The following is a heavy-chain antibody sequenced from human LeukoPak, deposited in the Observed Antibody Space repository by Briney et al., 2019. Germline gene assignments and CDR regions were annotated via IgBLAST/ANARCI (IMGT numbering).Heavy chain of an antibody. J-gene: IGHJ4*02. Sequence: SETLSLTCTVSGDSIRNYYWSWIRQPPGKGLDWIGYIYYRGNTNYNPSLKSRVIISIDTSRNQFSLKMSSVTAADTAVYFCARDSPPQYASSSAGFDYWGQGALVTVSS. CDR1: GDSIRNYY. D-gene: IGHD6-6*01. V-gene: IGHV4-59*01. CDR3: ARDSPPQYASSSAGFDY. CDR2: IYYRGNT.